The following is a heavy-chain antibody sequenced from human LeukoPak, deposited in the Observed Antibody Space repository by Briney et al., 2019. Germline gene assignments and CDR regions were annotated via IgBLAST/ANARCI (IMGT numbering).Heavy chain of an antibody. CDR1: GGSISSYY. CDR2: IYTSGST. V-gene: IGHV4-4*07. D-gene: IGHD3-3*01. Sequence: ETLSLTCTVSGGSISSYYWSWIRQPAGKGLEWIGRIYTSGSTNYNPSLKSRVTMSVDTSKNQFSLKLSSVTAADTAVYYCARHVPPRRVVIFSPGDAFDIWGQGTMVTVSS. J-gene: IGHJ3*02. CDR3: ARHVPPRRVVIFSPGDAFDI.